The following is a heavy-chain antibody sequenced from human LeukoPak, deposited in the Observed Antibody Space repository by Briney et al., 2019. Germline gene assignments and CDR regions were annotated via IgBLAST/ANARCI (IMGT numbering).Heavy chain of an antibody. V-gene: IGHV3-21*01. CDR2: ISTSSSYI. CDR1: GFTFSSYS. CDR3: ARDLGDYYDSSGYRYYFDY. Sequence: GGSLRLSCAASGFTFSSYSMNWVRQAPGKGLEWVSSISTSSSYIYYADSVKGRFTISRDSAKNSLYLQMNSLRAEDTAVYYCARDLGDYYDSSGYRYYFDYWGQGTLVTVSS. J-gene: IGHJ4*02. D-gene: IGHD3-22*01.